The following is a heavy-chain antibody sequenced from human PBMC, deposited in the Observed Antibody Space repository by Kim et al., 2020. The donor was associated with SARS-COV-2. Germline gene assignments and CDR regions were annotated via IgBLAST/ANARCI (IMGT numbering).Heavy chain of an antibody. Sequence: GGSLRLSCAAPGFTFSNYWMNWVRQAPGKGLEWVANIKQDGTEKNYVDSVKGRFTISTDNAKSSVYLQMNTLRAEDTAVYYCYMGHYFDSWGRGTRVIVS. J-gene: IGHJ4*02. CDR1: GFTFSNYW. D-gene: IGHD3-10*01. CDR2: IKQDGTEK. CDR3: YMGHYFDS. V-gene: IGHV3-7*01.